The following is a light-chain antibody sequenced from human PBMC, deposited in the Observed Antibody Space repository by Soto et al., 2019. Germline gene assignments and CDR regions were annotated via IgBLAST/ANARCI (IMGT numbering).Light chain of an antibody. CDR2: VAS. CDR3: QQYGTSPDRDQWA. V-gene: IGKV3-20*01. CDR1: QSVSSSN. J-gene: IGKJ1*01. Sequence: EIVLTQSPGTLSLSPGERATLSCRASQSVSSSNLAWYQQIPGQAPRLLLYVASNRATGIPDRFSGSGSGTDFTLTISRLEPEDFAVYYCQQYGTSPDRDQWAFGQGTKVEI.